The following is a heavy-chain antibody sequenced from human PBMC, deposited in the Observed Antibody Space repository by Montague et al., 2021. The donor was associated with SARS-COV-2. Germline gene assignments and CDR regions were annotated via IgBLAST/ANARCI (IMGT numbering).Heavy chain of an antibody. D-gene: IGHD5-24*01. CDR1: GDSINSSH. V-gene: IGHV4-59*01. Sequence: SETLSLTCTVSGDSINSSHWSWIRQPLGKGLEWIGYIYYRGSTNYNPSLETRVTISVDPSKNQFSLKLSSVTAADTAVYYCAREDRWNWFDPWGQGTLVIVSS. J-gene: IGHJ5*02. CDR2: IYYRGST. CDR3: AREDRWNWFDP.